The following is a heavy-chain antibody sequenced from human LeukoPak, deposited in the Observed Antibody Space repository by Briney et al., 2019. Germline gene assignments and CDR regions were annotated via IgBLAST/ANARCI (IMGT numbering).Heavy chain of an antibody. CDR1: GGSISSSNW. Sequence: SGTLSLTCAVSGGSISSSNWWSWVRQPPGKGLEWIGYIYHSGSTYYNPSLKSRVTISVDRSKNQFSLKLSSVTAADTAVYYCASGQEVCGGDCYSAFDYWGQGTLVTVSS. V-gene: IGHV4-4*02. CDR2: IYHSGST. D-gene: IGHD2-21*02. J-gene: IGHJ4*02. CDR3: ASGQEVCGGDCYSAFDY.